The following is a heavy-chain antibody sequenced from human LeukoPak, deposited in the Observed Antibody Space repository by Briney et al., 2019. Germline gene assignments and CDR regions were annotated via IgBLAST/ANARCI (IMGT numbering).Heavy chain of an antibody. CDR3: VRDRVTVITVAFDI. CDR1: GFTLSSYG. D-gene: IGHD3-22*01. J-gene: IGHJ3*02. Sequence: GGSLRLSCAASGFTLSSYGMHWVRQAPGKGLEWVAFIRSDGSNKYYADSVKGRFTIFKDNSKNTLDLQMNSLRAEDTAVYYCVRDRVTVITVAFDIWGQGTMVTVSS. CDR2: IRSDGSNK. V-gene: IGHV3-30*02.